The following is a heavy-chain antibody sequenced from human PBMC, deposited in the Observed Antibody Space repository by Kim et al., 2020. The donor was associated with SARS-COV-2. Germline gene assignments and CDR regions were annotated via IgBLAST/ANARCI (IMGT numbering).Heavy chain of an antibody. CDR3: ARVLGAITIFGVVIVNWFDP. CDR2: IYYSGST. CDR1: GGSISSGGYY. D-gene: IGHD3-3*01. J-gene: IGHJ5*02. Sequence: SETLSLTCTVSGGSISSGGYYWSWIRQHPGKGLEWIGYIYYSGSTYYNPSLKSRVTISVDTSKNQFSLKLSSVTAAETAVYYCARVLGAITIFGVVIVNWFDPWGQGTLVTVSS. V-gene: IGHV4-31*03.